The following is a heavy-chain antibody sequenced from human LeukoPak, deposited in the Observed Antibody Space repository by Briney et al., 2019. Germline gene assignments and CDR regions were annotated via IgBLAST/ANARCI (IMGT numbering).Heavy chain of an antibody. CDR1: GFTFSDSP. CDR3: TRLPTLKTFDY. V-gene: IGHV3-73*01. D-gene: IGHD4-17*01. Sequence: GGSLRLSCAASGFTFSDSPMHWVRQASGKGLEWFGRITSKADSYATAYAESVKGRFTISRDDSKNTAYLQMNSLQTEDTAVYYCTRLPTLKTFDYWGHGVLVTVSS. CDR2: ITSKADSYAT. J-gene: IGHJ4*01.